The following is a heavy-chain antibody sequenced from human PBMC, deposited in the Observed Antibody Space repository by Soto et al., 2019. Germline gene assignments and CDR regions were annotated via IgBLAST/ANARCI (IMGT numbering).Heavy chain of an antibody. V-gene: IGHV1-8*01. CDR3: ARGLYSWNYYYYMDV. Sequence: GASVKVSCKASGYTFTSYDINWVRQATGQGLEWMGWMNPNSGNTGYAQKFQGRVTMTRNTSISTAYMELSSLRSEDTAVYYCARGLYSWNYYYYMDVWGKGTTVTVSS. D-gene: IGHD1-20*01. CDR2: MNPNSGNT. CDR1: GYTFTSYD. J-gene: IGHJ6*03.